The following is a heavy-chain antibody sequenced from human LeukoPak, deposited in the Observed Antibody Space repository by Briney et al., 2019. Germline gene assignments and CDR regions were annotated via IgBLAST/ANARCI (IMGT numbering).Heavy chain of an antibody. CDR2: ISGSGGST. D-gene: IGHD2-15*01. Sequence: GGSLRLSCAASGFTFSSYAMRWVRQAPGKGLEWVSAISGSGGSTYYASSVKGRFTISSENSKSTLYLQMNSLRAEDTAVYYCAKDLGYCSGGSCGDYWGQGTLVTVSS. J-gene: IGHJ4*02. CDR3: AKDLGYCSGGSCGDY. V-gene: IGHV3-23*01. CDR1: GFTFSSYA.